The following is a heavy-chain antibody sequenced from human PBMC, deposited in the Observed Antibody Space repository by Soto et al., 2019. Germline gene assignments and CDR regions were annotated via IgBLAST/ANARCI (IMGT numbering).Heavy chain of an antibody. V-gene: IGHV1-3*01. D-gene: IGHD1-26*01. CDR3: ARGGSLYWYFDL. CDR1: GYTFTNYA. J-gene: IGHJ2*01. Sequence: QVQLVQSGAEVKKPGASVKVSCKASGYTFTNYAMHWVRQAPGQRLEWMGWINAGNGNTKYSQKFQGRVTITRDTSASTADMGLSSLRSEDTAVYYCARGGSLYWYFDLWGRGTLVTVSS. CDR2: INAGNGNT.